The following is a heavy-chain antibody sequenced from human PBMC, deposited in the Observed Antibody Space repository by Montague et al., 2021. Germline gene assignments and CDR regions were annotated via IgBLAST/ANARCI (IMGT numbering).Heavy chain of an antibody. Sequence: SETLSLTSSVSGDSISSYEYYWTWIRQPAGRGLEWIGRVYKRGDTNTNPSLRSRLTLSVGTSKNHFSLTLTSVTAADTAVYFCARDSPVVEPWVGEHKGAFDIWGQGTMVTVSS. CDR1: GDSISSYEYY. J-gene: IGHJ3*02. V-gene: IGHV4-4*07. CDR3: ARDSPVVEPWVGEHKGAFDI. CDR2: VYKRGDT. D-gene: IGHD3-10*01.